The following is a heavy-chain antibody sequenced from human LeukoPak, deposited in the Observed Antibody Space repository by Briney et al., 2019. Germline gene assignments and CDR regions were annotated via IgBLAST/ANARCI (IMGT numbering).Heavy chain of an antibody. J-gene: IGHJ4*02. D-gene: IGHD1-26*01. CDR1: GFTFSDYY. V-gene: IGHV3-11*04. Sequence: NPGGSLRLSCAASGFTFSDYYMSWIRQAPGKGLEWVSYISSRGSNIYYADSVKGRFTISRDNAKSSLYLQMNSLRAEDTALYYCARVHGSYSSDYWGQGTLVTVSS. CDR2: ISSRGSNI. CDR3: ARVHGSYSSDY.